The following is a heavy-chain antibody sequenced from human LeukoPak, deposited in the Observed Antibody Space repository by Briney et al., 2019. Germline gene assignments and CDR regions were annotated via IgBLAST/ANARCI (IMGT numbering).Heavy chain of an antibody. Sequence: PGGSLRLSCAASGFTFSSYGMHWVRQAPGKGLEGVAVIWYDGSNKNYADSVKGRFTISRDNSKNTLHLQMNSLRAEDTAVYYCARESHVDYYYGMDVWGQGTTVTVSS. D-gene: IGHD3-10*02. CDR2: IWYDGSNK. V-gene: IGHV3-33*01. J-gene: IGHJ6*02. CDR1: GFTFSSYG. CDR3: ARESHVDYYYGMDV.